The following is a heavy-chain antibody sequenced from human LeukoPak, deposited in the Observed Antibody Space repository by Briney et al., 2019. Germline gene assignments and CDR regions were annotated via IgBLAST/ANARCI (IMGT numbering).Heavy chain of an antibody. V-gene: IGHV4-39*01. CDR3: ARRGTTAGIYWFDP. CDR1: GGSVSSSSFY. Sequence: SETLSLTCTVSGGSVSSSSFYWGWIRQPPGKGLEWLGTIYYSGSTYYNPSLKSRVTISVDTSKNQFSLKLSSVTAADTAVYYCARRGTTAGIYWFDPWGQGTLVSVSS. CDR2: IYYSGST. J-gene: IGHJ5*02. D-gene: IGHD6-13*01.